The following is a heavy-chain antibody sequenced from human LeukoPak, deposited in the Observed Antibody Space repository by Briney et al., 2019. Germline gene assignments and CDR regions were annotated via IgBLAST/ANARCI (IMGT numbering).Heavy chain of an antibody. D-gene: IGHD3-10*01. CDR1: GYTFTSYD. Sequence: ASVKVSCKASGYTFTSYDINWVRQATGQGLEWMGWMNPNSGNTGYAQKFQGRVTITRNTSISTVYMELSSLRSDDTAVYYCARDSREVLLWFGEFSPWGQGTLVTVSS. CDR3: ARDSREVLLWFGEFSP. V-gene: IGHV1-8*03. J-gene: IGHJ5*02. CDR2: MNPNSGNT.